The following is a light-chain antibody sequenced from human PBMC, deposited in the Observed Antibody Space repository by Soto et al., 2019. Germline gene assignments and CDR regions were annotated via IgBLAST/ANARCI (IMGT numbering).Light chain of an antibody. J-gene: IGKJ2*01. CDR1: QTISTW. V-gene: IGKV1-5*01. Sequence: DIQMTQSPSTLSASVGDRVTITCRASQTISTWLAWYQQKPGKAPQLLIYDASSLESGVPSRFSGSGSGTEFTLTISSLQPDDFATYYCQQYNNYSPYTFGQGTKLEIK. CDR2: DAS. CDR3: QQYNNYSPYT.